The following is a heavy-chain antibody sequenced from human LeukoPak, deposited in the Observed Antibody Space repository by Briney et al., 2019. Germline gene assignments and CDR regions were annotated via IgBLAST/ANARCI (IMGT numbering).Heavy chain of an antibody. CDR3: AKDRYSSGYNWFDP. J-gene: IGHJ5*02. Sequence: GGSLRLSCAASGFTFSSYGMHWVRQAPGKGLEWVAFIRYDGSNKYYADSVKGRFTISRDNSKNTLYLQMNSLRAEDTAVYCCAKDRYSSGYNWFDPWGQGTLVTVSS. CDR2: IRYDGSNK. CDR1: GFTFSSYG. D-gene: IGHD6-19*01. V-gene: IGHV3-30*02.